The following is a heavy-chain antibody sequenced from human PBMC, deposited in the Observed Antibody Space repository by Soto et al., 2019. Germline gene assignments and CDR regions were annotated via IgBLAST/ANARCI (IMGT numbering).Heavy chain of an antibody. Sequence: SQTLALPCGISGDSVSSNSAACNLIRQSPSRGLEWLGRTYYRSKWYNDYAVSVKSRITINPDTSKNQFSLQLNSVTPEDTAAYYCARGYSSSPGYYYYGMDVWGQGTTVTVSS. J-gene: IGHJ6*02. CDR3: ARGYSSSPGYYYYGMDV. CDR2: TYYRSKWYN. V-gene: IGHV6-1*01. CDR1: GDSVSSNSAA. D-gene: IGHD6-6*01.